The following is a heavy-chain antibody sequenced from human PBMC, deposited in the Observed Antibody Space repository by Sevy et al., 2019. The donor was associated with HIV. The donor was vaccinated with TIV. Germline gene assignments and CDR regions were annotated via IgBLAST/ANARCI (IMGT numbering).Heavy chain of an antibody. J-gene: IGHJ6*03. D-gene: IGHD6-13*01. Sequence: GGSLRLSCAASGFTFSSYAMHWVRQAPGKGLEWVAVISYDGSNKYYADSVKGRFTISRDNSKNTLYLQMNSLRAEDTAVYYCAGDRLAAAGHSYYYYYYMDVWGKGTTVTVSS. CDR1: GFTFSSYA. CDR3: AGDRLAAAGHSYYYYYYMDV. V-gene: IGHV3-30-3*01. CDR2: ISYDGSNK.